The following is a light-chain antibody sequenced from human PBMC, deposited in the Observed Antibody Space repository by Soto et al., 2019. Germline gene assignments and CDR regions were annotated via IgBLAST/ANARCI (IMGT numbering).Light chain of an antibody. J-gene: IGKJ4*01. Sequence: DFQMTQSPSSLSASVGDRVTITCRASQDISNDVAWYQQKPGKPPNLLISSSSTLQSGVPSRFSGTGYGTDFTLTIGNLQPDDVATYYCQKYNSFPPTFGGGTKVDIK. CDR2: SSS. V-gene: IGKV1-27*01. CDR1: QDISND. CDR3: QKYNSFPPT.